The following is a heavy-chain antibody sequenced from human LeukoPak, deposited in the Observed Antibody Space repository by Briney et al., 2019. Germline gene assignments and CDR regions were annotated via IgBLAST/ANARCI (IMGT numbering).Heavy chain of an antibody. V-gene: IGHV1-2*02. J-gene: IGHJ3*02. CDR3: ARGGDGYNGDAFDI. CDR2: INPNSGGT. D-gene: IGHD5-24*01. CDR1: GYTFTGYY. Sequence: ASVMVSCKASGYTFTGYYMHWVRQAPGQGLEWMGWINPNSGGTNYAQKFQGRVTMTRDTSISTAYMELSRLRSDDTAVYYCARGGDGYNGDAFDIWGQGTMVTVSS.